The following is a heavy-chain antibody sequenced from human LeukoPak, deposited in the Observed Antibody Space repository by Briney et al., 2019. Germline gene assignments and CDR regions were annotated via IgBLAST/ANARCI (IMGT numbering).Heavy chain of an antibody. J-gene: IGHJ3*02. V-gene: IGHV3-30*18. D-gene: IGHD5-18*01. Sequence: PGGSLRLSCAASGFTFSSYGMHWVRQAPGKGLEWVAVISYDGSNKYYADSVKGRFAISRDNSKNTLYLQMNSLRAEDTAVYYCAKEKAAMVTVDAFDIWGQGTMVTVSS. CDR3: AKEKAAMVTVDAFDI. CDR2: ISYDGSNK. CDR1: GFTFSSYG.